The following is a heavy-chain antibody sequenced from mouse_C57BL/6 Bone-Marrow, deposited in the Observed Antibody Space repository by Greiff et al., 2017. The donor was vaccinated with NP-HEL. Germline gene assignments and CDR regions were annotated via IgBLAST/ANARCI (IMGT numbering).Heavy chain of an antibody. CDR2: ISNGGGST. D-gene: IGHD2-5*01. Sequence: EVKLMESGGGLVQPGGSLKLSCAASGFTFSDYYMYWVRQTPEKRLEWVAYISNGGGSTYYPDTVKGRFTISRDNAKNTLYLQMSRLKSEDTAMYYCARQGGYSNYWFAYWGQGTLVTVSA. CDR1: GFTFSDYY. V-gene: IGHV5-12*01. CDR3: ARQGGYSNYWFAY. J-gene: IGHJ3*01.